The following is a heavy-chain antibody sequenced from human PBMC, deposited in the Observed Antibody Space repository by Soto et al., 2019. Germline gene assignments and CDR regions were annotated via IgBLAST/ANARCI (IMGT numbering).Heavy chain of an antibody. CDR3: AGGGPTGGSYKYNWFDP. J-gene: IGHJ5*02. CDR2: ISYSGST. V-gene: IGHV4-30-4*01. D-gene: IGHD2-15*01. CDR1: GGSISSGDFY. Sequence: SETLSLTCAVSGGSISSGDFYWSWIRQPPGRGLEWIGYISYSGSTYYNTSLKSRVTISVDTSKNQFSLKLNSVTAADTAVYYCAGGGPTGGSYKYNWFDPWGQGTLVTVSS.